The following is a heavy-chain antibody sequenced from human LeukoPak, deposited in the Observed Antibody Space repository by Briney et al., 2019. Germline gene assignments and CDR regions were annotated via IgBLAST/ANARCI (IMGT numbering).Heavy chain of an antibody. D-gene: IGHD5-24*01. J-gene: IGHJ6*02. CDR2: ISWNSGSI. CDR3: AKGEVATDYYYYYGMDV. Sequence: GGALRLSCAASGFTFDDYAMHWVRHAPGKGLERVSGISWNSGSIGYADSVKGRFTIARDNAKNSLYLQMNSLRAEDTALYYCAKGEVATDYYYYYGMDVWGQGTTVTVSS. CDR1: GFTFDDYA. V-gene: IGHV3-9*01.